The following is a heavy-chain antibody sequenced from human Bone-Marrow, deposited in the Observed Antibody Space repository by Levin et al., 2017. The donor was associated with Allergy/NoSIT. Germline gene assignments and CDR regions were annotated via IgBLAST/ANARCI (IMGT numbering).Heavy chain of an antibody. CDR1: GYTFRKHA. CDR3: ARGSSAAQVLDS. Sequence: GESLKISCKASGYTFRKHALSWVRQAPGQGLEWLGWINTDTGNPTYAQGFTGRFVISLDTSVSTTSLQISSLAADDTAVYYCARGSSAAQVLDSWGQGTLVTVSS. V-gene: IGHV7-4-1*02. D-gene: IGHD6-6*01. CDR2: INTDTGNP. J-gene: IGHJ4*02.